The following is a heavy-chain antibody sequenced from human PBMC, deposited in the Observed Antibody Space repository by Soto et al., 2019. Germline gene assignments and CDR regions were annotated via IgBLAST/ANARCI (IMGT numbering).Heavy chain of an antibody. V-gene: IGHV3-7*03. J-gene: IGHJ5*02. Sequence: VQLVESGGGSVQPGGSLRLSCAASGFTVSSGDTFSSFWMSWVRQPPGKGLGWGANINKDGSEEYYMAFVKRRFTISRDNAKNSLYLQMDRLRADDTAIYYCVIDRRVEPWFSSWGQGTLVTAPS. D-gene: IGHD6-13*01. CDR3: VIDRRVEPWFSS. CDR2: INKDGSEE. CDR1: GFTVSSGDTFSSFW.